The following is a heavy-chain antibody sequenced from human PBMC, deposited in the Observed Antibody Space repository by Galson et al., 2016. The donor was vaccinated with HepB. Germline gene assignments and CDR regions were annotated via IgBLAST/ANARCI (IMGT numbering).Heavy chain of an antibody. CDR1: GFTFSSYS. CDR3: ARVCRRGSTSCYLYYYGMDV. CDR2: ISSSSTI. V-gene: IGHV3-48*02. D-gene: IGHD2-2*01. J-gene: IGHJ6*02. Sequence: SLRLSCAASGFTFSSYSMNWVRQAPGKGLEWVSYISSSSTIHYADSVKGRFTISRDNAKNSLSLQMNSLRDEDTAVYYYARVCRRGSTSCYLYYYGMDVWGQGTTVTVSS.